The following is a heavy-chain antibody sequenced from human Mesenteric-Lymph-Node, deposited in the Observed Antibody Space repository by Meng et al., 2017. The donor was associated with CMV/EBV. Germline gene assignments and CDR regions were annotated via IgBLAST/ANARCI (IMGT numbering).Heavy chain of an antibody. V-gene: IGHV4-34*01. CDR2: INHSGST. CDR3: ARRAMYTYAMDV. J-gene: IGHJ6*02. Sequence: GSLRLSCAVYGGSFSGYYWSWIRQPPGKGLEWIGEINHSGSTNYNPSLKSRVTISVDTSKNQFSLKLSSVTTADTAVYYCARRAMYTYAMDVWGQGTTVTVSS. CDR1: GGSFSGYY. D-gene: IGHD1-14*01.